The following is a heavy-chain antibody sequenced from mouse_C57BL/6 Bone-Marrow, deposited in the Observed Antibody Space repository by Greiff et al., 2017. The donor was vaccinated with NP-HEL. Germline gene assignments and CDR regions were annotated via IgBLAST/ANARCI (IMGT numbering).Heavy chain of an antibody. D-gene: IGHD2-13*01. Sequence: QVQLQQSGAELARPGASVKLSCKASGYTFTSYGISWVKQRTGQGLEWIGEIYPRSGNTYYNEKFKGKATLTADKSSSTAYVELRSLTSEDAAVYVSARSDPAWFADWGQGTLVTVSA. CDR3: ARSDPAWFAD. V-gene: IGHV1-81*01. J-gene: IGHJ3*01. CDR1: GYTFTSYG. CDR2: IYPRSGNT.